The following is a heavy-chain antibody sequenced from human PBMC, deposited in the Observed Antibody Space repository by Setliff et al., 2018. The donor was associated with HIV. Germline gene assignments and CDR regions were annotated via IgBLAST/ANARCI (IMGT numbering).Heavy chain of an antibody. CDR3: ARDVGNLIVVVAVDAFDI. Sequence: GASVKVSCKASGYTFTDYYMHWVQQAPGKGLEWMGRVDPEDGETIYAEKFQGRVTITADTSTDTAYMELSSLRSEDTAVYYCARDVGNLIVVVAVDAFDIWGQGTMVTVSS. CDR1: GYTFTDYY. CDR2: VDPEDGET. D-gene: IGHD2-15*01. J-gene: IGHJ3*02. V-gene: IGHV1-69-2*01.